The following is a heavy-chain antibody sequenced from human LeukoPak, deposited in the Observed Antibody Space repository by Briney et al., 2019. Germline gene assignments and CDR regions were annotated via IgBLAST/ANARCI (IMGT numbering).Heavy chain of an antibody. D-gene: IGHD2/OR15-2a*01. J-gene: IGHJ5*02. CDR2: ISAGGGFT. Sequence: PGGSLRLSCAASGFTFSNYAMSWVRQAPGKGLEWVSSISAGGGFTYYSDSVKGRFTISRDNSRNTLSLQMNSLRAEDTAVYFCAQYFKSGGRWFDPWGQGTLVTVSS. CDR1: GFTFSNYA. V-gene: IGHV3-23*01. CDR3: AQYFKSGGRWFDP.